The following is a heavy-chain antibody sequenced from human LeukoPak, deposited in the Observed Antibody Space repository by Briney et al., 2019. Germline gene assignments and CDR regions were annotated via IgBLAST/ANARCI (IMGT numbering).Heavy chain of an antibody. CDR1: GGSISSSSYY. CDR2: IYYSGST. V-gene: IGHV4-39*01. J-gene: IGHJ5*02. CDR3: ARQIIAAASP. Sequence: PSETLSLTCTVSGGSISSSSYYWGWLRQPPGRGLEWVGSIYYSGSTYYNPSRKSRVTISVDTSKNQFSLKLSSVTAADTAVYYCARQIIAAASPWGQGTLVTVSS. D-gene: IGHD6-13*01.